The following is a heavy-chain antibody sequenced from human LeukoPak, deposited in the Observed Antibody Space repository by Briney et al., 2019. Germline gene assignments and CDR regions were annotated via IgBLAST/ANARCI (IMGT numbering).Heavy chain of an antibody. CDR1: GGSISSYY. J-gene: IGHJ3*02. Sequence: SETLSLTCTVSGGSISSYYWSWIRQPAGKGLEWIGRIYTSGSTNYNPSLKSRVTMSVDTSKNQFSLKLSSVTAADTAVYYCARVGELMVYAPHGPDDAFDIWGQGTMVTVSS. V-gene: IGHV4-4*07. D-gene: IGHD2-8*01. CDR3: ARVGELMVYAPHGPDDAFDI. CDR2: IYTSGST.